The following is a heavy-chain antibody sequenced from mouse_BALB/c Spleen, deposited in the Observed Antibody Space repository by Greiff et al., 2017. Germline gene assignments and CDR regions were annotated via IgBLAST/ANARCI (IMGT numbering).Heavy chain of an antibody. V-gene: IGHV2-9-2*01. CDR3: VRVYGWGLAY. J-gene: IGHJ3*01. D-gene: IGHD1-1*01. CDR1: GFSLTSYD. Sequence: VQLKESGPGLVAPSQSLSITCTVSGFSLTSYDISWIRQPPGKGLEWLGVIWTGGGTNYNSAFMSRLSISKDNSKSQVFLKMNSLQTDDTAIYYCVRVYGWGLAYWGQGTLVTVSA. CDR2: IWTGGGT.